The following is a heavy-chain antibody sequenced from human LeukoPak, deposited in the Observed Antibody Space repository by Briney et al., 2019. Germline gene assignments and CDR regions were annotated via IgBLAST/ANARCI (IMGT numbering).Heavy chain of an antibody. CDR2: IYYSGGT. CDR3: ARGRYSGSYYGY. J-gene: IGHJ4*02. CDR1: GGSISSYY. Sequence: SETLSLTCTVSGGSISSYYWSWIRQPPGKGLEWIGYIYYSGGTNYNPSLKSRVTISVDTSKNQFSLKLSSVTAADTAVYYCARGRYSGSYYGYWGQGTLVTVSS. V-gene: IGHV4-59*01. D-gene: IGHD1-26*01.